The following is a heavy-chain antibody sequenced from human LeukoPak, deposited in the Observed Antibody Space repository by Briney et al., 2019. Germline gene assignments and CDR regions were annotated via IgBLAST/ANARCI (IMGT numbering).Heavy chain of an antibody. CDR1: GYTFTDDY. V-gene: IGHV1-2*02. Sequence: GASVNVSCRASGYTFTDDYIHWVRQAPGQGREWMGWINPNSGGTHSAQKFQGRLTMTRDTSISTAYIQRSRLRSDDTAVYYCAREESSGPAFDNWGQGTLVIVSS. J-gene: IGHJ4*02. CDR3: AREESSGPAFDN. CDR2: INPNSGGT. D-gene: IGHD3-22*01.